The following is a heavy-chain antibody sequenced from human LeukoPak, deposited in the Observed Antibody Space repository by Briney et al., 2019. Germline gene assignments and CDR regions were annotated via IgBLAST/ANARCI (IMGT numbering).Heavy chain of an antibody. V-gene: IGHV3-30-3*01. CDR3: ARGKGYCSSASCYGDYYYGVDV. CDR1: GFTFSSYA. Sequence: PGGSLRLSCAASGFTFSSYAVHWVRQAPGKGLEWVAVISNDGSNQYYADSVKGRFTISRDNSKNTLNLQMKSLTTEDTAVYYCARGKGYCSSASCYGDYYYGVDVWGQGTTVAVSS. CDR2: ISNDGSNQ. J-gene: IGHJ6*02. D-gene: IGHD2-2*01.